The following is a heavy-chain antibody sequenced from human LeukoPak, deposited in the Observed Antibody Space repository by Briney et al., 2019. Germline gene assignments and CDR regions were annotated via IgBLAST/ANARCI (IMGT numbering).Heavy chain of an antibody. J-gene: IGHJ4*02. Sequence: KTSETLSLTWTVSGGSIGTYYWSWIRQAPGKGLEWIGCIYYSGSTNYNPSLMSRLTMSVGTYTNQFSLELRCVTAADTVVYYCARRSEDYSVWGQGTLVTVSS. CDR1: GGSIGTYY. V-gene: IGHV4-59*08. CDR3: ARRSEDYSV. D-gene: IGHD4-11*01. CDR2: IYYSGST.